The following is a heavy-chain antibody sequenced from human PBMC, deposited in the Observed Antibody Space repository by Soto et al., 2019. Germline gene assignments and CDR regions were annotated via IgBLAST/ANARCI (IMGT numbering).Heavy chain of an antibody. CDR3: ARVYYDFWSGQEGYFDY. J-gene: IGHJ4*02. D-gene: IGHD3-3*01. Sequence: GASVKVSCKASGYTFTSYYMHWVRQAPGQGLEWMGIINPSGGSTSYAQKFQGRVTMTRDTSTSTVYMELSSLRSEDTAVYYCARVYYDFWSGQEGYFDYWGQGTLVTVSS. CDR1: GYTFTSYY. V-gene: IGHV1-46*03. CDR2: INPSGGST.